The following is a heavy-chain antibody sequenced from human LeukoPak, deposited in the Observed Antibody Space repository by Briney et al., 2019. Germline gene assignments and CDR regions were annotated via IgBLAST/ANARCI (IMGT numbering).Heavy chain of an antibody. J-gene: IGHJ1*01. D-gene: IGHD4-17*01. CDR3: ASQIAYGDYQH. CDR2: ISYDGSNK. V-gene: IGHV3-30*03. CDR1: GFTFSSYG. Sequence: GGSLRLSCAASGFTFSSYGMHWVRQAPGKGLEWVAVISYDGSNKYYADSVKGRFTISRDNSKNTLYLQMNSLRAEDTAVYYCASQIAYGDYQHWGQGTLVTVSP.